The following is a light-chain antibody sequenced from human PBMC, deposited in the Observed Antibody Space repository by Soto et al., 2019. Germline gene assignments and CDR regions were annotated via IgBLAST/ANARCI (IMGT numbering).Light chain of an antibody. V-gene: IGKV3-20*01. CDR3: QQYEAVVT. CDR1: QSLTNNY. CDR2: GAS. Sequence: ERVLTQSPGTLSLSPGERATLSCRASQSLTNNYFAWYQQKPGRALRLLIDGASTRATGIPDRFSGSGSGTDFTLTISRLEPEDVAVYYCQQYEAVVTFGQGTRLEIK. J-gene: IGKJ5*01.